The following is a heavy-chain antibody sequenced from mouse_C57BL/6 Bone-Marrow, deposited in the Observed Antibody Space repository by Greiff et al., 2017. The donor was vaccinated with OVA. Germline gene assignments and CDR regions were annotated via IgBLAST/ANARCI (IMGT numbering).Heavy chain of an antibody. J-gene: IGHJ3*01. CDR3: ARGLREFAY. D-gene: IGHD1-1*01. Sequence: VQLQQSGAELVRPGTSVKVSCKASGYAFTNYLIEWVKQRPGQGLEWIGVINPGSGGTNYNEKFKGKATLTADKSSSTAYMQLSSLTSEDSAVYFCARGLREFAYWGQGTLVTVSA. CDR2: INPGSGGT. V-gene: IGHV1-54*01. CDR1: GYAFTNYL.